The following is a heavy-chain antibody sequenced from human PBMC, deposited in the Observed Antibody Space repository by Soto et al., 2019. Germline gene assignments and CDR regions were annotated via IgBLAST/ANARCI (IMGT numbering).Heavy chain of an antibody. CDR3: VRRTGYGNHRGWFDP. Sequence: SETLSLTCAVYGGSFSGYYWSWIRQPPGKGLEWIGEINHSGSTNYNPSLKSRVTISVDTSKNQFSLKLSSVTAADTAVYYCVRRTGYGNHRGWFDPWGQGILVTVSS. CDR1: GGSFSGYY. D-gene: IGHD5-12*01. J-gene: IGHJ5*02. CDR2: INHSGST. V-gene: IGHV4-34*01.